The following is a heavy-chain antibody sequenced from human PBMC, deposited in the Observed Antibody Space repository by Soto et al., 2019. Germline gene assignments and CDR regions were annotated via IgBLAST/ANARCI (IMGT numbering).Heavy chain of an antibody. CDR2: IKQDGSEK. CDR3: ARDQGGYDSLYYYYYYMDV. Sequence: GGSLRLSCAASGFTFSSYWMSWVRQAPGKGLEWVANIKQDGSEKYYVDSVKGRFTISRDNAKNSLYLQMNSLRAEDTAVYYCARDQGGYDSLYYYYYYMDVWGKGTTVTVSS. V-gene: IGHV3-7*01. CDR1: GFTFSSYW. D-gene: IGHD5-12*01. J-gene: IGHJ6*03.